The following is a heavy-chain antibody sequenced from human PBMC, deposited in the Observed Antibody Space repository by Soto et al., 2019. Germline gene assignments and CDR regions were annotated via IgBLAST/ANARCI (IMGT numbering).Heavy chain of an antibody. CDR3: ASGDTSGCLHY. D-gene: IGHD3-22*01. V-gene: IGHV3-33*01. CDR1: GFTFSNYG. CDR2: IWFDANNT. J-gene: IGHJ4*02. Sequence: QVQLVESGGGVVQPGRSLRLSCAASGFTFSNYGMHWVRQAPGKGLEWVAVIWFDANNTYYADSVKGRFTISRDNSKNTLYGQINSLSVEDTAIYYCASGDTSGCLHYWGQGTLVTVSS.